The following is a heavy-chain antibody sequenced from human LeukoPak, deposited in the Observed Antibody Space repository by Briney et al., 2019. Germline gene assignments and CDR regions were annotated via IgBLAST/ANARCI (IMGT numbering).Heavy chain of an antibody. D-gene: IGHD2-15*01. V-gene: IGHV4-39*07. CDR2: IYYSGST. Sequence: PSETLSLTCTVSGGSISSSSYYWGWIRQPPGKGLEWIGSIYYSGSTYYNPSLKSRVTISVDTSKNQFSLKLSSVTAADTAVYYCARQGSVVVVAATNEYFQHWGQGTLVTVSS. CDR1: GGSISSSSYY. CDR3: ARQGSVVVVAATNEYFQH. J-gene: IGHJ1*01.